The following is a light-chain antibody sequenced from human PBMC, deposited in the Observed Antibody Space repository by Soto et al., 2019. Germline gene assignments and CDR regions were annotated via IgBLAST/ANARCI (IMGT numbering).Light chain of an antibody. J-gene: IGLJ1*01. CDR2: EVS. CDR3: SSXXXXYNYV. Sequence: QSALTQPPSAAGSPGQSVTISCTGTSTDVGGYNYVSWYQQYPGKAPKLMIYEVSKRPSGVPDRFSGSKSGNTASLTVSGLQAEDEADYYCSSXXXXYNYVFGTGTKVTVL. CDR1: STDVGGYNY. V-gene: IGLV2-8*01.